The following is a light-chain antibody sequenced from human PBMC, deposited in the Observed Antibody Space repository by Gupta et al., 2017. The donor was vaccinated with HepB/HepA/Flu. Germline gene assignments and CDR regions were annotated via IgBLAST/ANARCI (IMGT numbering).Light chain of an antibody. V-gene: IGKV1-8*01. CDR1: QGISSY. Sequence: AIRMTQSPSSFSASTGDRVTITCRASQGISSYLAWYQQKPGKAPKLLIYAASTGKSGVPSRFSGSGSGTDFTLTISCRQSEDFANYYCQHEDSSPITFGRGTKVDIK. J-gene: IGKJ4*01. CDR3: QHEDSSPIT. CDR2: AAS.